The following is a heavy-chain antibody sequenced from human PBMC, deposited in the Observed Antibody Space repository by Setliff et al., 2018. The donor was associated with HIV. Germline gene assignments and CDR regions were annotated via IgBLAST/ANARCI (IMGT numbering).Heavy chain of an antibody. V-gene: IGHV3-21*01. J-gene: IGHJ3*02. CDR1: GFTFSSYT. Sequence: GGSLRLSCAASGFTFSSYTMHWVRQAPGKGLEWVASISGGGKSIYYADSVKGRFTISRDNADRSLYLQMNSLRAEDTAVYYCARSRSTRDAFDIWGQGTMVTVSS. D-gene: IGHD1-1*01. CDR3: ARSRSTRDAFDI. CDR2: ISGGGKSI.